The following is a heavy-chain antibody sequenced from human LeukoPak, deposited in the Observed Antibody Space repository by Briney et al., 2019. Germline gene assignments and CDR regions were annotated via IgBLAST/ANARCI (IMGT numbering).Heavy chain of an antibody. Sequence: ASVKVSCKASGYTFTGYYMHWVRQAPGQGLEWMGWINPNSGGTNYAQKFQGRDTMTRDTSISTAYMELSRLRSDDTAVYYCARDFDYGGKPFYYYYYMDVWGKGTTVTVSS. D-gene: IGHD4-23*01. CDR2: INPNSGGT. CDR3: ARDFDYGGKPFYYYYYMDV. J-gene: IGHJ6*03. V-gene: IGHV1-2*02. CDR1: GYTFTGYY.